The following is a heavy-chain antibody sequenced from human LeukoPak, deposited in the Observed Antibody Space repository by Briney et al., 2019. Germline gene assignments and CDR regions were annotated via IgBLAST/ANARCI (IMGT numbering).Heavy chain of an antibody. CDR1: GFTFSNYA. CDR3: AKDRYCSGGSCSGDFDY. D-gene: IGHD2-15*01. J-gene: IGHJ4*02. CDR2: ISASGGST. V-gene: IGHV3-23*01. Sequence: GGSLRLSCAASGFTFSNYALSWVRQAPGKGLEWVSGISASGGSTYYADSVKGRFTISRDNSKNTLYVQMNSLRAEDTAVYYCAKDRYCSGGSCSGDFDYWGQGTLVTVPS.